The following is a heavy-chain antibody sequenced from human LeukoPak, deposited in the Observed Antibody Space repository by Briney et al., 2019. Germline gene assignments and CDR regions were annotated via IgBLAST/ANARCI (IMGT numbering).Heavy chain of an antibody. CDR3: ARSGGGDSAYAFDI. CDR1: GFTFSSYS. J-gene: IGHJ3*02. V-gene: IGHV3-21*01. Sequence: GGSLRLSCAASGFTFSSYSMNWVRQAPGKGLEWVSSISSSSSYIYYADSVKGRFTIPRDNAKNSLYLQMNSLRAEDTAVYYCARSGGGDSAYAFDIWGQGTMVTVSS. CDR2: ISSSSSYI. D-gene: IGHD4-17*01.